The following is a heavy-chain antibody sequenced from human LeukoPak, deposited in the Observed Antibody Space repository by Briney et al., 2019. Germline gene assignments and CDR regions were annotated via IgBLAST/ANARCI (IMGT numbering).Heavy chain of an antibody. V-gene: IGHV1-3*01. CDR1: GYTFTSYA. D-gene: IGHD6-19*01. Sequence: ASVKVSCKASGYTFTSYAMHWVRQAPGQRLEWMGWINAGNGNTKYSQEFQGRVTMTTDTSTSTAYMELRSLRSDDTAVYYCARGESSGDFDYWGQGTLVTVSS. CDR2: INAGNGNT. J-gene: IGHJ4*02. CDR3: ARGESSGDFDY.